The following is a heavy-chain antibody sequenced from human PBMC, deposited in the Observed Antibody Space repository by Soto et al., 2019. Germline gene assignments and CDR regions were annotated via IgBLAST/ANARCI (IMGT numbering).Heavy chain of an antibody. J-gene: IGHJ6*02. CDR3: ATPSGGYCSGGSCYDSYYYYYYGMDV. Sequence: GASVKVSCKASGGTFSSYAISWVRQAPGQGLEWMGGIIPIFGTANYAQKFQGRVTITADESTSTAYMELSSLRSEDTAVYYCATPSGGYCSGGSCYDSYYYYYYGMDVWGQGTTVTVS. CDR1: GGTFSSYA. CDR2: IIPIFGTA. V-gene: IGHV1-69*13. D-gene: IGHD2-15*01.